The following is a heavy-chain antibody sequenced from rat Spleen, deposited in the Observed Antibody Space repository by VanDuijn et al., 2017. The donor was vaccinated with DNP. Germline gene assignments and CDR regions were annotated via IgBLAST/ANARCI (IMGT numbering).Heavy chain of an antibody. CDR1: GFTFSDYY. Sequence: EVKLVESGGGLVEPGRSLKLSCAASGFTFSDYYMAWVRQAPTKGLEWVAYITPNGGSTYYRDSVKGRFTISRDNAKSTLYLQMDSLRSEDTATYYCTTETNYYSGDVGYFDYWGQGVMVTVSS. V-gene: IGHV5-27*01. CDR3: TTETNYYSGDVGYFDY. CDR2: ITPNGGST. D-gene: IGHD1-1*01. J-gene: IGHJ2*01.